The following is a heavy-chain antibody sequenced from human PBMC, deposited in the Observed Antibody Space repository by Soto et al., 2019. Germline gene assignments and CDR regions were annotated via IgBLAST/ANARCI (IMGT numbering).Heavy chain of an antibody. V-gene: IGHV4-4*07. Sequence: QVQLQESGPGLVKPSETLSLTCTVSGGSISSYYWSWIRQPAGKGLEWIGRIYTSGSTNYNHSLKSRVAMSVDTSKNQFSLKLSSVTAADTAVYYCARGAYCSGGSCYSGSYNWFDPWGQGTLVTVSS. D-gene: IGHD2-15*01. CDR1: GGSISSYY. CDR2: IYTSGST. J-gene: IGHJ5*02. CDR3: ARGAYCSGGSCYSGSYNWFDP.